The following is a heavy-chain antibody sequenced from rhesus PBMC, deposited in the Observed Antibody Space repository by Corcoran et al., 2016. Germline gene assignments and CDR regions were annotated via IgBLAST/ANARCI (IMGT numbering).Heavy chain of an antibody. V-gene: IGHV4-165*02. J-gene: IGHJ4*01. D-gene: IGHD6-13*01. CDR2: IGGSSGRP. CDR1: GGSISGYS. CDR3: ARSYSSGSHDFDY. Sequence: QVQLQESGPGLLKPSATLSLTCAVSGGSISGYSCHWIRQPPGKGLEWIGYIGGSSGRPDYNPSLKSRVTISTDMTKNQFSLKLSSVTAADTAVYYCARSYSSGSHDFDYWGQGVLVTVSS.